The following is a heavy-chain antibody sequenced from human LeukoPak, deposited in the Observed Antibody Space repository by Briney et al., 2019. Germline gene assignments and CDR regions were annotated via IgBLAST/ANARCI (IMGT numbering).Heavy chain of an antibody. CDR2: ITTSSTYT. D-gene: IGHD1-26*01. Sequence: GGSLRLSCEASGFSFSSYNMDWVRQTPGKGLEWISSITTSSTYTFYADSVKGRFTISRDNARNSLYLQMNSLRVEDTAVYYCARDPYSGTYGNTYYYYMDVWGKGTTITISS. CDR1: GFSFSSYN. J-gene: IGHJ6*03. V-gene: IGHV3-21*01. CDR3: ARDPYSGTYGNTYYYYMDV.